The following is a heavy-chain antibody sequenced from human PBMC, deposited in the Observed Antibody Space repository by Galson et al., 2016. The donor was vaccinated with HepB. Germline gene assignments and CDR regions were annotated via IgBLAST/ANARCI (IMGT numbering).Heavy chain of an antibody. J-gene: IGHJ4*02. V-gene: IGHV3-7*01. CDR1: GFTFTNYW. D-gene: IGHD5-24*01. CDR3: AREGLADGSYFDY. CDR2: IKEGGTEK. Sequence: SLRLSCAASGFTFTNYWMTWVRQAPGKGLEWVANIKEGGTEKCYADSVKGRFTISRDNARNSLYLQMNSLRAEGTGIYYCAREGLADGSYFDYWGRGTLVTVS.